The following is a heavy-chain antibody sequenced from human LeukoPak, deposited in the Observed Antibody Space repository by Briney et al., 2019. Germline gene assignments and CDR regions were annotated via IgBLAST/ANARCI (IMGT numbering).Heavy chain of an antibody. V-gene: IGHV3-48*04. CDR1: GFTFSSRDW. CDR2: ISSSSSTI. CDR3: AELGITMIGGV. Sequence: GGSLRLSCVASGFTFSSRDWMTWVRQAPGKGLEWVSYISSSSSTIYYADSVKGRFTISRDNAKNSLYLQMNSLRAEDTAVYYCAELGITMIGGVWGKGTTVTISS. D-gene: IGHD3-10*02. J-gene: IGHJ6*04.